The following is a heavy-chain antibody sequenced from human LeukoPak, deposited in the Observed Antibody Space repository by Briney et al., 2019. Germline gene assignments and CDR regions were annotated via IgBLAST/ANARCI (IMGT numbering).Heavy chain of an antibody. J-gene: IGHJ4*02. V-gene: IGHV3-21*01. CDR2: ISSSSSYI. CDR1: GFKFSSYS. CDR3: ARPPSLADY. Sequence: GGSLRLSCAASGFKFSSYSMKWVRQAPGKGLEWVSFISSSSSYIYYADSVKGRFTISRDNAKNSLYLQMNSLRAEDTAVYYCARPPSLADYWGQGTLVTVSS.